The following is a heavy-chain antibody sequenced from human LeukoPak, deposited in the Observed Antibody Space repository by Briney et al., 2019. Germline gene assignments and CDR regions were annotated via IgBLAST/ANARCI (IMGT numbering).Heavy chain of an antibody. CDR1: GYTLTELS. J-gene: IGHJ4*02. Sequence: ASVKVSCKVSGYTLTELSMHWVRQAPGKGLEWMGGFDPEDGETIYAQKFQGRVTMTEDTSTDTAYMELSSLRSEDTAVYYCARDADSGYDWSPLDYWGQGALVTVSS. CDR3: ARDADSGYDWSPLDY. D-gene: IGHD5-12*01. V-gene: IGHV1-24*01. CDR2: FDPEDGET.